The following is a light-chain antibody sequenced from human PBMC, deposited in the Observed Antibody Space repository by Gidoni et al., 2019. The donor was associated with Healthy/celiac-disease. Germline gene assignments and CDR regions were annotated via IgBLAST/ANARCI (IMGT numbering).Light chain of an antibody. J-gene: IGKJ5*01. Sequence: DIEMTQSPSSLSASVGDRVTITCRASQGIRKDLGWYQQKPGKAPKRLIYSASSLQSGVPSSFSGSGSGTEFTLTISSLQPEDFATYYCLQHNSYPPITFXQXTQLDIK. CDR1: QGIRKD. CDR3: LQHNSYPPIT. V-gene: IGKV1-17*01. CDR2: SAS.